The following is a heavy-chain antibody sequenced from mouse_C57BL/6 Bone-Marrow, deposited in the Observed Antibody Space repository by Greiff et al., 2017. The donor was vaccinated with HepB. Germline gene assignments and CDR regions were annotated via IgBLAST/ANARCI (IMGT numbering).Heavy chain of an antibody. Sequence: VQLQQSGPGLVKPSQTVFLTCTVTGISITTGNYRWSWIRQFPGNKLEWIGYIYYSGTITYNPSLTSRTTITRDTPKNQFFLEMNSLTAEDTATYYCAREGWLLFYYAMDYWGQGTSVTVSS. V-gene: IGHV3-5*01. CDR3: AREGWLLFYYAMDY. CDR1: GISITTGNYR. D-gene: IGHD2-3*01. J-gene: IGHJ4*01. CDR2: IYYSGTI.